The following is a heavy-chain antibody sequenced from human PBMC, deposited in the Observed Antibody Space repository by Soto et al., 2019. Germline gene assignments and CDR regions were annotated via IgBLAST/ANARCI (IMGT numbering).Heavy chain of an antibody. V-gene: IGHV1-18*04. D-gene: IGHD3-22*01. CDR3: ARLPYYYDSSGYLIH. J-gene: IGHJ4*02. CDR2: ISAYNGNT. Sequence: RASVKVSCKASGYTFTSYGISWVRQAPGQGLEWMGWISAYNGNTNYAQKLQGRVTMTTDTSTSTAYMELRSLRSDDTAVYYCARLPYYYDSSGYLIHWGQGTLVTVSS. CDR1: GYTFTSYG.